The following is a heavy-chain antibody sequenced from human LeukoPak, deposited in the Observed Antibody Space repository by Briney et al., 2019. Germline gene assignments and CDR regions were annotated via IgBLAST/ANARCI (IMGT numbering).Heavy chain of an antibody. CDR3: ARSSRIYYYYGMDV. V-gene: IGHV4-4*07. J-gene: IGHJ6*02. CDR2: IYTSGST. CDR1: GGSISSYY. Sequence: SETLSLTCTVSGGSISSYYWSWIRQPAGKGLEWIGRIYTSGSTNYNTSPKRRVTMSVDTSKNQFSLKLSSTTAADTAVYYCARSSRIYYYYGMDVWGQGTTVTVSS.